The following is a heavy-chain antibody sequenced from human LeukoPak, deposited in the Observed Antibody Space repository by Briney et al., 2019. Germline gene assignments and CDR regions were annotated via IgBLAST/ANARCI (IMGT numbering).Heavy chain of an antibody. J-gene: IGHJ4*02. D-gene: IGHD6-13*01. CDR1: GFTFSSHS. CDR3: ASSSSWYVEDY. Sequence: GGSLRLSCAASGFTFSSHSMNWVRQAPGKGLEWVSSISSSSSYIYYADSVKGRFTISRDNAKNSLYLQMNSLRAEDTAVYYCASSSSWYVEDYWGQGTLVTVSS. V-gene: IGHV3-21*01. CDR2: ISSSSSYI.